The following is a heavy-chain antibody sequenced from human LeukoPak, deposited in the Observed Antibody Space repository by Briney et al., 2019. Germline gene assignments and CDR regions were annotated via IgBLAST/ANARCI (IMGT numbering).Heavy chain of an antibody. Sequence: SVKVSCKASGGTFSSYAISWVRQAPGQGLEWMGRIIPILGIANYAQKFQGRVTITADKSTSTAYMELSRLRSDDTAVYYCARSASSGWNGYYYYYGMDVWGQGTTVTVSS. CDR2: IIPILGIA. CDR3: ARSASSGWNGYYYYYGMDV. CDR1: GGTFSSYA. J-gene: IGHJ6*02. D-gene: IGHD6-19*01. V-gene: IGHV1-69*04.